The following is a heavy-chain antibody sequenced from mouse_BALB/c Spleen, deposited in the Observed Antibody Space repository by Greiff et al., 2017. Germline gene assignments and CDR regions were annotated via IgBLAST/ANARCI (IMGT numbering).Heavy chain of an antibody. CDR1: GFTFSSFG. CDR3: ARDGSTMITTWFAY. J-gene: IGHJ3*01. CDR2: ISSGSSTI. Sequence: EVMLVESGGGLVQPGGSRKLSCAASGFTFSSFGMHWVRQAPEKGLEWVAYISSGSSTIYYADTVKGRFTISRDNPKNTLFLQMTSLRSEDTAMYYCARDGSTMITTWFAYWGQGTLVTVSA. D-gene: IGHD2-4*01. V-gene: IGHV5-17*02.